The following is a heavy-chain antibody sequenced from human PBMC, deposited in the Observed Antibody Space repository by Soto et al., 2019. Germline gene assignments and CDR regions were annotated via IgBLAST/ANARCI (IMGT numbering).Heavy chain of an antibody. CDR2: ISGSDDST. D-gene: IGHD6-6*01. CDR1: GFTFSSYA. J-gene: IGHJ4*02. V-gene: IGHV3-23*01. Sequence: EVQLLESGGGLVQPGESLRLSCAASGFTFSSYAMSWVRQAPGKGLEWVSVISGSDDSTYYADSVKGRFTISRDNYKNTRYVQMNSLRAEETAVYDWEKRSSSSTFDYWGQGTLVTVSS. CDR3: EKRSSSSTFDY.